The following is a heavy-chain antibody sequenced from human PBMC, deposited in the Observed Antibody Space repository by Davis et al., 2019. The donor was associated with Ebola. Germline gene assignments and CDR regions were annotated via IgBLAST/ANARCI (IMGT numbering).Heavy chain of an antibody. CDR2: IYYSGST. CDR3: AREPLATGTDYYYGMDV. V-gene: IGHV4-59*01. J-gene: IGHJ6*04. Sequence: GSLRLSCTVSGGSISSYYWSWIRQPPGKGLEWIGYIYYSGSTNYNPSLKSRVTISVDTSKNQFSLKLSSVTAADTAVYYCAREPLATGTDYYYGMDVWGKGTTVTVSS. D-gene: IGHD5-12*01. CDR1: GGSISSYY.